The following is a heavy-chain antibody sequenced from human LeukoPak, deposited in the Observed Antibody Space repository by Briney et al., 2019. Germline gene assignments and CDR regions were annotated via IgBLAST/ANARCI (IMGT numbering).Heavy chain of an antibody. J-gene: IGHJ3*02. Sequence: GGSLRLSCAASGFTFSSYWMSWVRQAPGKGLEWMANINRDGGAQNYVDSVKGRFTISRDNAKDSLFLQMNNLRAEDTALYYYARDGIPTYAFDIWGQGTMVTVSP. D-gene: IGHD1-26*01. CDR1: GFTFSSYW. CDR3: ARDGIPTYAFDI. V-gene: IGHV3-7*01. CDR2: INRDGGAQ.